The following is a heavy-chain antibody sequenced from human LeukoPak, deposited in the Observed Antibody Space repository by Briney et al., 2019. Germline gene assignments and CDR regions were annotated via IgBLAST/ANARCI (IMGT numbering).Heavy chain of an antibody. CDR1: VYTFTSYG. D-gene: IGHD1-7*01. V-gene: IGHV1-18*01. CDR2: ISAYNGNT. Sequence: GASVNVSCKASVYTFTSYGITCVRHAPGQGLEGMGWISAYNGNTNYAQTLQGRVTITTDTSTNTAYMELRSPSSDDAAVYYCARDLELRLSNWFDPWGQGTLVTVSS. CDR3: ARDLELRLSNWFDP. J-gene: IGHJ5*02.